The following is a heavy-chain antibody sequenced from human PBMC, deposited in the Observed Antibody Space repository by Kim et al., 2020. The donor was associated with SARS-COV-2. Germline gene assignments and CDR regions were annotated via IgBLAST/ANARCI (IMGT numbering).Heavy chain of an antibody. J-gene: IGHJ4*02. CDR2: TSEDGSHK. V-gene: IGHV3-30*18. D-gene: IGHD3-16*01. Sequence: GGSLRLSCAASGFRLNSYGMHWVRQAPGKGLEWVAVTSEDGSHKYYADSVRGRFTISRDNSKNTLYLQLNSLGTEDTGVYYCVKDHGNSAYELDYWGLGT. CDR1: GFRLNSYG. CDR3: VKDHGNSAYELDY.